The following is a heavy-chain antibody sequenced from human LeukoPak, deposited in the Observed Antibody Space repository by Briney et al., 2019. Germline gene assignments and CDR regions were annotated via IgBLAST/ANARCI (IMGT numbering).Heavy chain of an antibody. V-gene: IGHV3-23*01. Sequence: GGSLRLSCSASGFSFSTYAMTWVRQAPGKGLEWVSALSASGGTTYYADSVKGRFTTSRDNLKNTLYLQMNSLRAEDTAVYYCAKRPREYCSSTSCPNWFDTWGQGTLVTVSS. D-gene: IGHD2-2*01. CDR1: GFSFSTYA. CDR3: AKRPREYCSSTSCPNWFDT. CDR2: LSASGGTT. J-gene: IGHJ5*02.